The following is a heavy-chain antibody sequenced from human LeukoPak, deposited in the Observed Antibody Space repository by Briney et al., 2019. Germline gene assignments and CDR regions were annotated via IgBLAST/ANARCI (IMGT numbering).Heavy chain of an antibody. J-gene: IGHJ4*02. D-gene: IGHD2-21*02. CDR2: IIPIFGTA. CDR3: ARLCGGDCPDDY. CDR1: GGTFSSYA. V-gene: IGHV1-69*05. Sequence: SVKLSCKASGGTFSSYAISWVRQAPGQGLEWMGGIIPIFGTANYAQKFQGRVTITTDESTSTAYMELSSLRSEDTAVYYCARLCGGDCPDDYWGQGTLVTVSS.